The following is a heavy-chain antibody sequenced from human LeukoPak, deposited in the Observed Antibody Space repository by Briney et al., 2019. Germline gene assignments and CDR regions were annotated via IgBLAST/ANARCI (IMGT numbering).Heavy chain of an antibody. CDR2: ISKTGDAT. D-gene: IGHD2-21*02. CDR1: GFTFSNYA. Sequence: GGSLRLSCAASGFTFSNYAMSWIRQAPRKGLEWVSAISKTGDATWYPDSVKGRFTISRDKSKNILYLQMNSLRAEDTALYYCARDRDFPRDQLDYWGQGTLVTVSS. V-gene: IGHV3-23*01. CDR3: ARDRDFPRDQLDY. J-gene: IGHJ4*02.